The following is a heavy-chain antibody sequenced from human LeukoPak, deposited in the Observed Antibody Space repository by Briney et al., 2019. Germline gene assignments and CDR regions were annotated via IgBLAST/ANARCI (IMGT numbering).Heavy chain of an antibody. CDR2: ISYDGSNK. J-gene: IGHJ6*02. CDR3: EAFGYFDPLARNYYYGMDV. V-gene: IGHV3-30*04. CDR1: GFTFSSYA. Sequence: GGSLRLSCAASGFTFSSYAMHWVRQAPGKGLEWVAVISYDGSNKYYADSVKGRFTISRDNSKNTLYLQMNSLRAEDTAVYYCEAFGYFDPLARNYYYGMDVWGQGTTVTVSS. D-gene: IGHD3-9*01.